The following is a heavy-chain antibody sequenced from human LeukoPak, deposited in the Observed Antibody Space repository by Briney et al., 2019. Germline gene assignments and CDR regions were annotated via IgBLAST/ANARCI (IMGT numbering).Heavy chain of an antibody. CDR2: IYWDDDK. J-gene: IGHJ5*02. V-gene: IGHV2-5*02. CDR1: GFSLSTSGVG. Sequence: ESGPTLVKPTQTLTLTCTFSGFSLSTSGVGVGWIRQPPGKALEWLALIYWDDDKRYSPSLKSRLTITKDTSKTQVVLTMTNMDPVDTATYYCAHRLGYCSSTSCYTWFDPWGQGTLVTVSS. D-gene: IGHD2-2*01. CDR3: AHRLGYCSSTSCYTWFDP.